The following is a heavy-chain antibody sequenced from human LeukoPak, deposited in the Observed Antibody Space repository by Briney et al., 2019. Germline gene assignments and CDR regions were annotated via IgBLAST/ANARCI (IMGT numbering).Heavy chain of an antibody. CDR2: IYYSGST. CDR1: GGSISSSSYY. J-gene: IGHJ4*02. D-gene: IGHD4-17*01. CDR3: ARHGDYGDYGDYFDY. V-gene: IGHV4-39*01. Sequence: PSETLSLTCTVSGGSISSSSYYWGWIRQPPGKGLEWIGSIYYSGSTYYNPSLKSRVTISVDTSKNQFSLKLSSVTAADTAVYYCARHGDYGDYGDYFDYRGQGTLVTVSS.